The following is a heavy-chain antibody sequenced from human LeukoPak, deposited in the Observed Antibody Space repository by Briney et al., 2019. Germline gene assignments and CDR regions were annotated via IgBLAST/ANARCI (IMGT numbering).Heavy chain of an antibody. CDR2: INHSGST. V-gene: IGHV4-34*01. Sequence: AAETLSLTCAVYGGSFSGYYWSWVRQPPGKGLEWIGEINHSGSTNYNPSLKRRVTISVGTSKNQFSLKLRPVTAAHTAVYHCAGEAIIVGATGSEYWGQGTLVTVPS. CDR1: GGSFSGYY. CDR3: AGEAIIVGATGSEY. J-gene: IGHJ4*02. D-gene: IGHD1-26*01.